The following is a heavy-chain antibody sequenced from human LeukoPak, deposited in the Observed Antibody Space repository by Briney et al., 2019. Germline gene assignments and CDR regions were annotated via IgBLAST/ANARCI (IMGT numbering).Heavy chain of an antibody. Sequence: ASVKVSCKASGYTSTSYGISWVRQAPGQGLEWMGWISAYNGNTKYAQKLQGRVTMTTDTSTSTAYMELRSLRSDDTAVYYCARVKFLVDFYDSSGYSRPNWFDPWGQGTLVTVSS. J-gene: IGHJ5*02. V-gene: IGHV1-18*01. CDR1: GYTSTSYG. D-gene: IGHD3-22*01. CDR3: ARVKFLVDFYDSSGYSRPNWFDP. CDR2: ISAYNGNT.